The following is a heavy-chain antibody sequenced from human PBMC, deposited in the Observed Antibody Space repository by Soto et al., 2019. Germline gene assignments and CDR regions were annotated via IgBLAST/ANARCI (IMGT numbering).Heavy chain of an antibody. V-gene: IGHV4-39*01. Sequence: QLQLQESGPGLVKPSETLSLPCTVSGGSISSSSYYWGWIRQPPGKLLEWIASIYYSGRTYYNPSHKSLFAISVDTSKIQFSLKRSSVTASDTAVYYCSRRIVVLTAKPRPDWYFDLWGGGTLVTVSS. D-gene: IGHD2-21*02. CDR2: IYYSGRT. CDR1: GGSISSSSYY. J-gene: IGHJ2*01. CDR3: SRRIVVLTAKPRPDWYFDL.